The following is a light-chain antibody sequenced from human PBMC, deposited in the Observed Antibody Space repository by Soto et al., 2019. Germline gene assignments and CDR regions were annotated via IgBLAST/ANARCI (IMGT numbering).Light chain of an antibody. CDR2: DAS. CDR3: EQYDSRSPWT. Sequence: DIQLTQSPSSLSASVGDRVTITCRASESVTIWLAWYQQKPGKAPRLLIYDASTLEGGVPSRFSASGSGTEFTLTISSLQPDDLATYYCEQYDSRSPWTFGQGTKIEIK. CDR1: ESVTIW. J-gene: IGKJ1*01. V-gene: IGKV1-5*01.